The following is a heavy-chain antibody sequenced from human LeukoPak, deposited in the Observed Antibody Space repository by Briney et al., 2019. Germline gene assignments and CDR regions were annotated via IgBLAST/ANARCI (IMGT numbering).Heavy chain of an antibody. Sequence: ASVKVSCKASGYTLTSYYMHWVRQAPGQGLEWMGIINPSGGSTSYAQKFQGRVTMTRDTSTSTVYMELSSLRSEDTAVYYCARDGQLERRGYYFDYWGQGTLVTVSS. J-gene: IGHJ4*02. CDR2: INPSGGST. D-gene: IGHD1-1*01. CDR1: GYTLTSYY. CDR3: ARDGQLERRGYYFDY. V-gene: IGHV1-46*01.